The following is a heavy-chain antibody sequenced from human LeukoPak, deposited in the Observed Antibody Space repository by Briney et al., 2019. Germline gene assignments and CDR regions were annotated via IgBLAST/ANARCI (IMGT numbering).Heavy chain of an antibody. D-gene: IGHD2-2*01. Sequence: KPSETLSLTCTVSGGSISSYYWSWIRQPAGKGLEWIGRIYTSGSTNYNPSLKSRVTMSVDTSKNQFSLKLSSVTAADAAVYYCARVGLYCSSTSCYYMDVWGKGTTVTVSS. CDR2: IYTSGST. J-gene: IGHJ6*03. V-gene: IGHV4-4*07. CDR1: GGSISSYY. CDR3: ARVGLYCSSTSCYYMDV.